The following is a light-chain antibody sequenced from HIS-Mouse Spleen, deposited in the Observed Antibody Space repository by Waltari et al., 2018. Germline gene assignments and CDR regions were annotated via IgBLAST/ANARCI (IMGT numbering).Light chain of an antibody. Sequence: QSALTQPASVSGSPGQSITIPCTGTSSHVGSYNLFPWYQPHPGKAPKLMIYEGSKRPSGVSNRFSGSKSGNTASLTISGLQAEDEADYYCCSYAGSSTLVFGGGTKLTVL. J-gene: IGLJ2*01. CDR1: SSHVGSYNL. CDR2: EGS. V-gene: IGLV2-23*01. CDR3: CSYAGSSTLV.